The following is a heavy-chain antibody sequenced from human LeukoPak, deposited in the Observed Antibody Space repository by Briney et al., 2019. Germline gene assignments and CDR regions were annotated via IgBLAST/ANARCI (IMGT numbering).Heavy chain of an antibody. Sequence: ASVKVSCKASGYTFTSYYMHWVRQAPGQGLEWMGIINPSGGSTNYAQKFQGRVTITADESTSTAYMELSSLRSEDTAVYYCARDVPAARYYYYGMDVWGQGTTVTVSS. CDR2: INPSGGST. CDR3: ARDVPAARYYYYGMDV. CDR1: GYTFTSYY. J-gene: IGHJ6*02. D-gene: IGHD2-2*01. V-gene: IGHV1-46*01.